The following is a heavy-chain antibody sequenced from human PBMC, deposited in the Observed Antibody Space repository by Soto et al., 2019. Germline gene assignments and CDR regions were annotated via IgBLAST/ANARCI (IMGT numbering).Heavy chain of an antibody. V-gene: IGHV4-34*01. Sequence: SETLSLTCAVYGESFSGHIWTWIRQTPGKGLQWIGQINHSGSASYNPSLKSRVTISVDTSKNQFSLKLSSVTAADTAADSCARVYVCNCISTSCPFDYWGQGTLVTVSS. CDR3: ARVYVCNCISTSCPFDY. CDR1: GESFSGHI. CDR2: INHSGSA. D-gene: IGHD2-2*01. J-gene: IGHJ4*02.